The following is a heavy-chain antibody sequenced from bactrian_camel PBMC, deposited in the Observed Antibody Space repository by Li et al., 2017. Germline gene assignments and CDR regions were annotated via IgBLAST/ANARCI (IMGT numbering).Heavy chain of an antibody. CDR3: AASASFILTPRFYRFESSDYPY. D-gene: IGHD4*01. CDR2: IGEDGTP. V-gene: IGHV3S55*01. Sequence: HVQLVESGGGSVQAGESLKLSCSYSGYTSFIECLGWYRQAPGKGPEGVAAIGEDGTPFYLDSMKGRSIISKDNAGNSLFLHMTNLKPEDTAMYYCAASASFILTPRFYRFESSDYPYRGQGTQVTVS. CDR1: GYTSFIEC. J-gene: IGHJ4*01.